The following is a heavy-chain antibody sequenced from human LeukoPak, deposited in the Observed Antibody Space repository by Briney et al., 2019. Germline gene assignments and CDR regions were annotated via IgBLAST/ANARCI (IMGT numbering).Heavy chain of an antibody. CDR1: GFIFCDYY. J-gene: IGHJ4*02. CDR3: ARDPRYCSGGSCYSVWVQVADS. D-gene: IGHD2-15*01. CDR2: ISSSSSYT. Sequence: PGGSLRLSCAASGFIFCDYYMSWLRQAPGKGLEWISYISSSSSYTKYADSVKGRFTISRDNDKNSLYLQMNSLRVEDTAVYYCARDPRYCSGGSCYSVWVQVADSWGQGTLVTVSS. V-gene: IGHV3-11*06.